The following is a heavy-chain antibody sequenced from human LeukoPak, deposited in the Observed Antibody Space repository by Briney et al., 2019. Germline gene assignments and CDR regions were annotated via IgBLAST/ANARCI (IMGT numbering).Heavy chain of an antibody. CDR2: IIPIFGTA. CDR3: ARFPDNYEDGC. D-gene: IGHD3-16*01. J-gene: IGHJ4*02. Sequence: SVTVSYPRCLGTFPHKFLRWVQPAPGQGLEWMGGIIPIFGTANYAQKFQGRVTVTADESTSTAQMELSSLRSEDTAVDHCARFPDNYEDGCWGQGTLVTVSS. V-gene: IGHV1-69*01. CDR1: LGTFPHKF.